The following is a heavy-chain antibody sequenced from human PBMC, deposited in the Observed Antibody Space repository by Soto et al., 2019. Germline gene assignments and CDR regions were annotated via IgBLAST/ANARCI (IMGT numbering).Heavy chain of an antibody. Sequence: GGSLRLSCAASGFTFSTCAMNWVRQAPGKGLEWVSSVSGTGGSTFYTDSVKGRFTISRDNSKNTVYLQINSLRAEDTAKYYCAKDRAGGIWPSRFDFWGQGILVTVSS. CDR1: GFTFSTCA. V-gene: IGHV3-23*01. J-gene: IGHJ4*02. CDR2: VSGTGGST. CDR3: AKDRAGGIWPSRFDF. D-gene: IGHD3-16*01.